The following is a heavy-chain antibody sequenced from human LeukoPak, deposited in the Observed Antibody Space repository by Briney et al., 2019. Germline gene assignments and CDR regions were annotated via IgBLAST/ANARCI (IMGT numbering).Heavy chain of an antibody. CDR3: ARQLWPSGSDLYFDY. CDR2: IYPGDSDT. CDR1: GYSFTSYW. D-gene: IGHD1-26*01. Sequence: GESLKISCKGSGYSFTSYWIGWVRQMPGKGLEWMGIIYPGDSDTRYSPSFQGQVTISADKSISTAYLQWSSLKASDTAMYYCARQLWPSGSDLYFDYWGRGTLVTVSS. V-gene: IGHV5-51*01. J-gene: IGHJ4*02.